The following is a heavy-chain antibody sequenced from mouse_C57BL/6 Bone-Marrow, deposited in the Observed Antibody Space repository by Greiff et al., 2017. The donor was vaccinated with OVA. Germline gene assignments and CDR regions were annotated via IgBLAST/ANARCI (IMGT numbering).Heavy chain of an antibody. V-gene: IGHV1-74*01. D-gene: IGHD1-1*01. CDR1: GYTFTSYW. Sequence: QVQLQQPGAELVKPGASVKVSCKASGYTFTSYWMHWVKQRPGQGLEWIGRIHPSDSDTNYNQQFKGKATLTVDKSSSTAYMQLSSLTSEDSAVYYGAPTVVARGYYAMDYWGQGTSVTVSS. CDR3: APTVVARGYYAMDY. J-gene: IGHJ4*01. CDR2: IHPSDSDT.